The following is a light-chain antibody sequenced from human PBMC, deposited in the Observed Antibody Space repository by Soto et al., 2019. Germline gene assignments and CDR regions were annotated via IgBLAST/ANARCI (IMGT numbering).Light chain of an antibody. Sequence: IQMTQSPSSLSASVGDRVTMTCRASQGIRKDLAWYQQKPGKAPKLLIYATSTLESGVPSRFSGSGSGTEFTLTISSLQPDDFANYYCQHYNSYSFGQGTKVDIK. V-gene: IGKV1-16*01. CDR2: ATS. CDR1: QGIRKD. J-gene: IGKJ1*01. CDR3: QHYNSYS.